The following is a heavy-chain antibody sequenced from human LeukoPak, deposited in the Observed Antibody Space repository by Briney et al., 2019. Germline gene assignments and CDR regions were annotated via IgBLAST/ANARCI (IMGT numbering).Heavy chain of an antibody. CDR3: ANDGGGAFDV. Sequence: GSLRLSCAASGFTFSSYAMHWVRQAPGKGLEWVAVISYDGSNKYYADSVKGRFTISRDNSKNTLYLQMDSLRAEDTAVYYCANDGGGAFDVWGQGTMVTVSS. V-gene: IGHV3-30-3*02. CDR2: ISYDGSNK. D-gene: IGHD4-23*01. CDR1: GFTFSSYA. J-gene: IGHJ3*01.